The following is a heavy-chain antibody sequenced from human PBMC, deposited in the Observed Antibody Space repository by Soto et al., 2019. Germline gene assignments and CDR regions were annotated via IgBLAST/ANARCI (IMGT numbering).Heavy chain of an antibody. CDR2: ISGSGGST. CDR3: ARPTTVIYFDY. D-gene: IGHD4-17*01. Sequence: GGSLRLSCAASGFTFSSYVMSWVRQAPGKGLEWVSAISGSGGSTYYADSVKGRFTISRDNSKNTLYLQMNSLGAEDTAVYYCARPTTVIYFDYWGQGPLVTVSS. J-gene: IGHJ4*02. CDR1: GFTFSSYV. V-gene: IGHV3-23*01.